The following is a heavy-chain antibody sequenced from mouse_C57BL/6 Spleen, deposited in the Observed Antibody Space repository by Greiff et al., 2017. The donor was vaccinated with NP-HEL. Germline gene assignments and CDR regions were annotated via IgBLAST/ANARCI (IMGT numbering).Heavy chain of an antibody. CDR1: GFTFSSYA. Sequence: EVMLVESGGGLVKPGGSLKLSCAASGFTFSSYAMSWVRQTPEKRLEWVATISDGGSYTYYPDNVKGRFTISRDNAKNNLYLQMSHLKSEDTAMYYCAREVGKRYAMDYWGQGTSVTVAS. CDR3: AREVGKRYAMDY. J-gene: IGHJ4*01. D-gene: IGHD1-1*02. CDR2: ISDGGSYT. V-gene: IGHV5-4*01.